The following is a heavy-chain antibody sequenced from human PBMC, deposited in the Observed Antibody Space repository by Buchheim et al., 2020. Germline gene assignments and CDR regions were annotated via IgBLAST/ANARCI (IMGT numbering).Heavy chain of an antibody. CDR2: IKPDTGVT. CDR3: ARDFDWGPDY. V-gene: IGHV1-2*06. J-gene: IGHJ4*02. D-gene: IGHD3-9*01. CDR1: GFIFTDHY. Sequence: QVQLVQSGPDIKKPGASMKVSCKASGFIFTDHYLHWIRQAPGQGLEWVGRIKPDTGVTNYALKFQGRVTLATDTSTSTRYIELNRLTSDDTAIYYCARDFDWGPDYWGQGTL.